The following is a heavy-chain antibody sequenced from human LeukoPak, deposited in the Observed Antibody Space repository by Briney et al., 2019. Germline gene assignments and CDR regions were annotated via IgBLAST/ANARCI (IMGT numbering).Heavy chain of an antibody. CDR1: GFTFSSYA. CDR3: ARRTIIGGGDCLDY. Sequence: GSSLRLSCAASGFTFSSYAMHWVRQAPGKGLEWVAVIASDGKTQYYADSVKGRFSISRDNSKSTLYLQMNSLRAEDTAVYYCARRTIIGGGDCLDYWGPGTLVTVSS. CDR2: IASDGKTQ. V-gene: IGHV3-30*04. J-gene: IGHJ4*02. D-gene: IGHD2-21*02.